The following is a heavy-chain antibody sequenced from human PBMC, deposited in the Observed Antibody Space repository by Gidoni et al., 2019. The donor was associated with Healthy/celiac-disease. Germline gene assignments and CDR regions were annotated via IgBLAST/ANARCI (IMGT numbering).Heavy chain of an antibody. CDR3: ASAVGATPYYYYGMDV. CDR2: INHSGST. CDR1: GRSFSCYY. Sequence: QVQLQQWGAGLLKPSETMSLTCAVYGRSFSCYYWSWIRHPPGKGLEWIGEINHSGSTNYNPSRKSRGTISVDTSKNQLSLKLSSVTAADTAVYYCASAVGATPYYYYGMDVWGQGTTVTVSS. D-gene: IGHD1-26*01. J-gene: IGHJ6*02. V-gene: IGHV4-34*01.